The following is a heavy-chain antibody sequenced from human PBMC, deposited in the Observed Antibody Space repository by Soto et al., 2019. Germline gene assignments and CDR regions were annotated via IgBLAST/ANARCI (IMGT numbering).Heavy chain of an antibody. CDR2: IHYRGTT. D-gene: IGHD2-8*01. V-gene: IGHV4-31*03. J-gene: IGHJ4*02. CDR1: GGSINSGGY. CDR3: ARIVLGEAAQFDH. Sequence: QVQLQESGPGLVKPSQTLSLTCTVSGGSINSGGYWSWIRQHPGKGLEWIGYIHYRGTTYYNPSLRSRVTISEDTPKNQFSLKLSAVTAADTAVYYCARIVLGEAAQFDHWGQVTLVTVSS.